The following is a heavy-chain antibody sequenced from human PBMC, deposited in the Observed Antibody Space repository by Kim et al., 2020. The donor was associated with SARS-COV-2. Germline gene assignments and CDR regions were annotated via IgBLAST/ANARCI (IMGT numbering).Heavy chain of an antibody. J-gene: IGHJ4*02. Sequence: GGSLRLSCAASGFTFRYYWMSWVRQAPGKGLEWVANIKPDGSDKYYVDSVKGRFTISRDNAKNSLHLQMNSLRAEDTAVYYCARWDRTNPLYWGQGTLVTVSS. CDR3: ARWDRTNPLY. CDR2: IKPDGSDK. V-gene: IGHV3-7*01. D-gene: IGHD1-26*01. CDR1: GFTFRYYW.